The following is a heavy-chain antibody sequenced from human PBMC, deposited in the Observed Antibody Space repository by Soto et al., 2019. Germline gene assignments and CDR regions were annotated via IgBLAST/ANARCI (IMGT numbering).Heavy chain of an antibody. D-gene: IGHD3-10*01. V-gene: IGHV1-8*02. CDR2: LKPNSGNT. J-gene: IGHJ6*02. Sequence: GGSVKVSYKASGYAFTSYDVNLVRRATGQGLEWTACLKPNSGNTGYAQKFQGRVTMTRNTSMSTAYMELSSLRSEDTAVYYCARTGWRKNYYGSGSYYNYYYGMDVWGQGTTVTVSS. CDR3: ARTGWRKNYYGSGSYYNYYYGMDV. CDR1: GYAFTSYD.